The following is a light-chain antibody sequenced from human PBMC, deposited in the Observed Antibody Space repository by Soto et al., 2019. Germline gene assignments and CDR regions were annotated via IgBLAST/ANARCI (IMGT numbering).Light chain of an antibody. CDR3: QQYGSSST. CDR2: GAS. Sequence: EIVLTQSPGTLSLSPGQRATLSCRASQSVSSSYLAWYQQKPGQAPRLLIYGASSRATGIPDRFSGSGSGTDFTLTISRQEPEDFAVYYCQQYGSSSTFGQGTRLEIK. V-gene: IGKV3-20*01. J-gene: IGKJ5*01. CDR1: QSVSSSY.